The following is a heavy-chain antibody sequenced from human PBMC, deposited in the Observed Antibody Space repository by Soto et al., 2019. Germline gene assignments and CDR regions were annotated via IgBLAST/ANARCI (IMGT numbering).Heavy chain of an antibody. CDR1: GGSISSSSFH. D-gene: IGHD3-10*01. CDR3: AKGGSGSYSNAFDI. J-gene: IGHJ3*02. CDR2: IYYSGST. Sequence: PSETLSLTCTVSGGSISSSSFHWGWIRQPPGKGLEWIGSIYYSGSTYYNPSLKSRVTISVDTSKNQFSLKLSSVTAADTAVYYCAKGGSGSYSNAFDIWGQGTMVTVSS. V-gene: IGHV4-39*01.